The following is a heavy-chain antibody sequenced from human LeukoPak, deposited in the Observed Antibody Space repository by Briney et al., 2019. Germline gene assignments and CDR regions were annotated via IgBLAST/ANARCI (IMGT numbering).Heavy chain of an antibody. CDR3: ARDHYYDSSGHSRGYGMDV. CDR1: GGSISSGDYY. J-gene: IGHJ6*02. V-gene: IGHV4-30-4*01. D-gene: IGHD3-22*01. CDR2: IYYSGST. Sequence: PSQTLSLTCTVSGGSISSGDYYWSWIRQPPGKGLEWIGYIYYSGSTYYNPSLKSRVTISVDTSKNQFSLKLSSVTAADTAVYYCARDHYYDSSGHSRGYGMDVWGQGTTVTVSS.